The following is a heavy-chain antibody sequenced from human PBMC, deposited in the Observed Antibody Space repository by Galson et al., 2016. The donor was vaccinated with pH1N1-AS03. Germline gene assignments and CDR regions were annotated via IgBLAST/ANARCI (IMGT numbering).Heavy chain of an antibody. J-gene: IGHJ4*02. CDR3: TTRDHSDDLVDS. Sequence: VKVSCKVSGYTFTDYYIHWVRQAPGQGLEWVALVDPENGETIYAEKFQGKVTVTADTSADTAYMDLNSLRSDDTAVYYCTTRDHSDDLVDSWGQGTLVTVSS. D-gene: IGHD2-21*02. CDR2: VDPENGET. CDR1: GYTFTDYY. V-gene: IGHV1-69-2*01.